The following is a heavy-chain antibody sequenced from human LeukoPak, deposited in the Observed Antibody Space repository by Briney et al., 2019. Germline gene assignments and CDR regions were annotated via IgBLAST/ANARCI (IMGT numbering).Heavy chain of an antibody. CDR2: IYYSGST. Sequence: PSETLSLTCTVSGGSIRSYYWSWIRQPPGKGLEWIGYIYYSGSTNYNPSLKSRVTISVDTSKNQFSLKLRSVTVADTAVYYCARAPGSGSSSDYWGQGTLVAVSS. CDR3: ARAPGSGSSSDY. V-gene: IGHV4-59*01. CDR1: GGSIRSYY. J-gene: IGHJ4*02. D-gene: IGHD3-10*01.